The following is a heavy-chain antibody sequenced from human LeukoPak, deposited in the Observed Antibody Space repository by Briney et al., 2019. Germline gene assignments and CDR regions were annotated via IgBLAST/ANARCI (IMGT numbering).Heavy chain of an antibody. J-gene: IGHJ6*02. V-gene: IGHV4-34*01. CDR3: ARDIVVVPALPALGYYGMDV. D-gene: IGHD2-2*01. Sequence: SETLSLTCAVYGGSFSGYYWSWIRQPPGKGLEWIGEINHSGSTNYNPSLKSRVTISVDTSKNQFSLKLSSVTAADTAVYYCARDIVVVPALPALGYYGMDVWGQGTMVTVSS. CDR2: INHSGST. CDR1: GGSFSGYY.